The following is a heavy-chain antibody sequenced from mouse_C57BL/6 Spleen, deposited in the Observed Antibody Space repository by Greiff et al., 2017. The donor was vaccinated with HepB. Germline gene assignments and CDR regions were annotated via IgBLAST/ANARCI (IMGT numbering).Heavy chain of an antibody. Sequence: VQLQQSGPELVKPGASVKISCKASGYAFSSSWMNWVKQRPGKGLEWIGRIYPGDGDTNYNGKFKGKATLTADKSSSTAYMQLSSLTSEDSAVYFCARPPYSNYFAYWGQGTLVTVSA. D-gene: IGHD2-5*01. CDR3: ARPPYSNYFAY. CDR2: IYPGDGDT. CDR1: GYAFSSSW. J-gene: IGHJ3*01. V-gene: IGHV1-82*01.